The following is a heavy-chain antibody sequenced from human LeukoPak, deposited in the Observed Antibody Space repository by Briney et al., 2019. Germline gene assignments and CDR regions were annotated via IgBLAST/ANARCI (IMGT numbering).Heavy chain of an antibody. CDR3: AKDRTRYYYDSSGYYYVGLL. J-gene: IGHJ4*02. Sequence: GGSLRLSCAASGFTFSSYAMSWVRQAPGKGLEWVSAISGSGGSTYYADSEKGRFTISRDNSKNTLYLQMNSLRAEDTAVYYCAKDRTRYYYDSSGYYYVGLLWGQGTPVTVSS. D-gene: IGHD3-22*01. CDR2: ISGSGGST. V-gene: IGHV3-23*01. CDR1: GFTFSSYA.